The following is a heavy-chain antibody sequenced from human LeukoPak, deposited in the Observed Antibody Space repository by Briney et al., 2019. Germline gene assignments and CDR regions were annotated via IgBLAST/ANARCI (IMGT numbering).Heavy chain of an antibody. CDR2: ISCNSGSI. J-gene: IGHJ6*02. CDR1: GFTFDDYA. CDR3: AKDIYSSSPYGRDV. Sequence: GRSLRLSCAASGFTFDDYAMHWVRQAPGKGLEWVSGISCNSGSIGYADSVEGRFTISRDNAKNSLYLQMNSLRAEDTALYYCAKDIYSSSPYGRDVWGQGTTVTVSS. D-gene: IGHD6-13*01. V-gene: IGHV3-9*01.